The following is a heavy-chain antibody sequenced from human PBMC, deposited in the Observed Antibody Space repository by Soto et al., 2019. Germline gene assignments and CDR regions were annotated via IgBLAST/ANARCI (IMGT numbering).Heavy chain of an antibody. CDR3: AIVYDSSGSYAFDI. J-gene: IGHJ3*02. CDR2: INPNSGGT. Sequence: ASVKVSCKASGYTFTGYYMHWVRQAPGQGLEWMGWINPNSGGTNYAQKFQGWVTMTRDTSISTAYMELSRLRSDDTAVYYCAIVYDSSGSYAFDIWGQGTMVTVS. CDR1: GYTFTGYY. D-gene: IGHD3-22*01. V-gene: IGHV1-2*04.